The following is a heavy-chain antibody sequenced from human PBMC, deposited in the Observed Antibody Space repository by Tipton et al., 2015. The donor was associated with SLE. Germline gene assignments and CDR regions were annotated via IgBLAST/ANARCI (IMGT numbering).Heavy chain of an antibody. Sequence: TLSLTCTVSGDSISGQYWSWIRQPPGKGLEWIGYIYYSGTTNYNPSLKRRVTMTRDTSTSTVYMELSSLRSEDTAVYYCARGYPVGFDPWGQGTLVTVSS. J-gene: IGHJ5*02. CDR3: ARGYPVGFDP. CDR1: GDSISGQY. D-gene: IGHD1-14*01. CDR2: IYYSGTT. V-gene: IGHV4-59*11.